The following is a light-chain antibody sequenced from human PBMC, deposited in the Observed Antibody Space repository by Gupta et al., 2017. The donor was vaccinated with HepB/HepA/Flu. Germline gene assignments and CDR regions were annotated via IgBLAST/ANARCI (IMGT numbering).Light chain of an antibody. CDR2: DVS. V-gene: IGLV2-14*01. J-gene: IGLJ2*01. CDR1: SSDLGAYNY. Sequence: QSALTPPASVSGSPGQSITISCTGTSSDLGAYNYVSLHQQDPGKAHKLLIYDVSKRPAGVSTGFSGAKSGNTASLTISGREEEDEADYYCSTNTSSSTVVFGGGTKLTVL. CDR3: STNTSSSTVV.